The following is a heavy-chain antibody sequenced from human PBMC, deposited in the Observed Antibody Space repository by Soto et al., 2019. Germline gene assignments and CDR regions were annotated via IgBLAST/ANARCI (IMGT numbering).Heavy chain of an antibody. D-gene: IGHD3-22*01. Sequence: GGSLRLSCAASGFTFSSYGMHWVRQAPGKGLEWVSVISYDGSNKYYADSVKGRFTISRDNSKNTLYLQMNSLRAEDTAVYYCAKEGYYYDSSGYSEAGGYYYGMDVWGQGTTVTVS. V-gene: IGHV3-30*18. CDR1: GFTFSSYG. J-gene: IGHJ6*02. CDR3: AKEGYYYDSSGYSEAGGYYYGMDV. CDR2: ISYDGSNK.